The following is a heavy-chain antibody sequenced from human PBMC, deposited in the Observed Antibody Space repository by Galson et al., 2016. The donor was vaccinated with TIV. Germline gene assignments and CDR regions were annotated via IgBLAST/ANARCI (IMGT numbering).Heavy chain of an antibody. D-gene: IGHD6-13*01. CDR2: IVPIYRSP. CDR1: GGSFSNYY. V-gene: IGHV1-69*13. CDR3: ARPSDSSWYFDL. Sequence: SVKVSCKASGGSFSNYYINWVRQAPGQGPEWMGGIVPIYRSPKYARRFQGRATITADESTSTVFVELTSPTSDDAATYYCARPSDSSWYFDLWGRGTQVIVSS. J-gene: IGHJ2*01.